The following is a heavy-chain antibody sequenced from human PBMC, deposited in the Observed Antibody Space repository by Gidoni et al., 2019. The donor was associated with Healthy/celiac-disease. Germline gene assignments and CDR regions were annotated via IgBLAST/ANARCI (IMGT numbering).Heavy chain of an antibody. Sequence: QVQLVVSGGGVVRPGRSLRLSCAASGFTFSSYGMHWVRQAPGKGLEWVAVISYDGSNKYYADAVKGRFTISRDNSKNTMYLQMNSLRAEDTAVYYCAKDRVSLGYCSSNSCYKGYYYYGMDVWGQGTTVNVSS. D-gene: IGHD2-2*02. CDR1: GFTFSSYG. CDR3: AKDRVSLGYCSSNSCYKGYYYYGMDV. V-gene: IGHV3-30*18. J-gene: IGHJ6*02. CDR2: ISYDGSNK.